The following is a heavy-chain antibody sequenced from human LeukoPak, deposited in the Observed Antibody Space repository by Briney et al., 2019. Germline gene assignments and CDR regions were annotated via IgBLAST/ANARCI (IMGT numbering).Heavy chain of an antibody. D-gene: IGHD5-18*01. J-gene: IGHJ6*03. CDR3: ARRGTAMVTVYYYYYYMDV. CDR2: INPNSGGT. CDR1: AYTFTRYG. V-gene: IGHV1-2*02. Sequence: ASVKVSCKASAYTFTRYGINWVRQAPGQGLEWMGWINPNSGGTNYAQKFQGRVTMTRDTSISTAYMELSRLRSDDTAVYYCARRGTAMVTVYYYYYYMDVWGKGTTVTISS.